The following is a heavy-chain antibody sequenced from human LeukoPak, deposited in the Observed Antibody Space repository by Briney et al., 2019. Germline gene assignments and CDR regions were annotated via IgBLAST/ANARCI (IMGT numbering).Heavy chain of an antibody. CDR1: GGSISSGGYY. Sequence: SETLSLTCTVSGGSISSGGYYWSWIRQHPRKGLEWIGYIYYSGSTYYNPSLKSRVTISVDTSKNQFSLKLSSVTAADTAVYYCARAGDIVVVPAAIAWFDPWGQGTLVTVSS. V-gene: IGHV4-31*03. J-gene: IGHJ5*02. CDR2: IYYSGST. D-gene: IGHD2-2*01. CDR3: ARAGDIVVVPAAIAWFDP.